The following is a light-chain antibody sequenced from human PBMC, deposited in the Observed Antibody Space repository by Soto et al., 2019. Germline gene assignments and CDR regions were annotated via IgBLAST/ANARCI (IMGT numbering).Light chain of an antibody. Sequence: DIQMTQSPSSLSASVGDSVTIPCRASQRINKYLNWYQQRSGRAPRLLIHTASSLHSGVPSRFSGSRSGSDFTLTISSLQTEDFAPYFCQQSFSTPYTFCQGTKLEI. CDR2: TAS. CDR1: QRINKY. V-gene: IGKV1-39*01. J-gene: IGKJ2*01. CDR3: QQSFSTPYT.